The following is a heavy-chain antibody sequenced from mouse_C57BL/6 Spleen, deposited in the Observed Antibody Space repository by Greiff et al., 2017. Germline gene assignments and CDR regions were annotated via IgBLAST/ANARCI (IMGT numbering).Heavy chain of an antibody. CDR2: IYPGSGST. D-gene: IGHD2-4*01. J-gene: IGHJ2*01. CDR3: ARRFYYDCDGDFDY. V-gene: IGHV1-55*01. Sequence: QVQLQQPGAELVKPGASVKMSCKASGYTFTSYWITWVKQRPGQGLEWIGDIYPGSGSTNYNEKFKSKATLTVDTSSSTAYMQLSSLTSEDSAVYYCARRFYYDCDGDFDYWGQGTTLTVSS. CDR1: GYTFTSYW.